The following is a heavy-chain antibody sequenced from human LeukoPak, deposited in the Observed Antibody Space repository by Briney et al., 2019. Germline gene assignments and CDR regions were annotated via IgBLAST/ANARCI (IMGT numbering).Heavy chain of an antibody. Sequence: GGSLRLSCAASGFTVSSNHMSWVRQAPGKGLEWVSVIYSGGSTYYADSVKGRFTISRDNSKNTLYLQMNSLRAEDTAVYYCARESYGRGYYFDYWGQGTLVTVSS. CDR3: ARESYGRGYYFDY. CDR1: GFTVSSNH. CDR2: IYSGGST. J-gene: IGHJ4*02. D-gene: IGHD1-26*01. V-gene: IGHV3-66*01.